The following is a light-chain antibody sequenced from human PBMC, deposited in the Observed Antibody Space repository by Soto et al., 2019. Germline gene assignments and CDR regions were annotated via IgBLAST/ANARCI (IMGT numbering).Light chain of an antibody. CDR3: CSYAGRSTVI. CDR2: EGN. CDR1: SGDIGTYNL. J-gene: IGLJ2*01. V-gene: IGLV2-23*01. Sequence: QSALTQPASVSGSPGQSITIFCTGTSGDIGTYNLVSWYQQYPGRAPQLIIFEGNKRPSGVSNRFSASKSGNTASLAISGLQAEDEADYHCCSYAGRSTVICGGGTKLT.